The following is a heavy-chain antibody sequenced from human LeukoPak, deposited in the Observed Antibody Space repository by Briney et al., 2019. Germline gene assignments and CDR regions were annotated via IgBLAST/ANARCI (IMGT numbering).Heavy chain of an antibody. CDR3: ASSYYDWGGLDY. J-gene: IGHJ4*02. D-gene: IGHD3-10*01. V-gene: IGHV3-11*04. Sequence: PGGSLRLSCAASGFIFSDYYMSWIRQAPGKGLEWVSYITRSGGPIYYADSVKGRFTISRDNAKNSLYLQMNSLRAEDTAVYYCASSYYDWGGLDYWGQGTLVTVSS. CDR1: GFIFSDYY. CDR2: ITRSGGPI.